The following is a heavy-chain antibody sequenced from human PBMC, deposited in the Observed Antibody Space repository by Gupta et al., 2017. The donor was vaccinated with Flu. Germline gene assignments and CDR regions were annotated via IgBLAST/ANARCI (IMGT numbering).Heavy chain of an antibody. D-gene: IGHD3-22*01. CDR3: ARITYDSSGYYSGNQRDYFDY. V-gene: IGHV3-21*01. CDR1: GFTFSSYS. Sequence: EVQLVESGGGLVKPGGSLRLSCAASGFTFSSYSMNWVRQAPGKGLEWVSSISSSSSYIYYADSVKGRFTIARDNAKNSLYLQMNSLRAEDTAVYYCARITYDSSGYYSGNQRDYFDYWGQGTLVTVSS. J-gene: IGHJ4*02. CDR2: ISSSSSYI.